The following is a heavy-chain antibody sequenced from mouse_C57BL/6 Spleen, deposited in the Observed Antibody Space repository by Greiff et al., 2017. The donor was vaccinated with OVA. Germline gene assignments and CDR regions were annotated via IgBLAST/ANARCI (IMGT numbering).Heavy chain of an antibody. CDR1: GYTFTSYW. CDR3: ERHYYGSSSWAY. J-gene: IGHJ3*01. Sequence: QVQLKQPGAELVMPGASVKLSCKASGYTFTSYWMHWVKQRPGQGLEWIGEIDPSDSYTNYNQKFKGKSTLTVDKSSSTAYMQLSSLTSEDSSVYSRERHYYGSSSWAYWGQGTLVTVSA. CDR2: IDPSDSYT. V-gene: IGHV1-69*01. D-gene: IGHD1-1*01.